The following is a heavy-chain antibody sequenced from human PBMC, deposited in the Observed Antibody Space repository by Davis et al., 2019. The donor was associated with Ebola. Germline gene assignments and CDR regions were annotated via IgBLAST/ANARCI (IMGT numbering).Heavy chain of an antibody. J-gene: IGHJ4*02. D-gene: IGHD5-12*01. CDR3: ARDRVSGYGIDY. CDR1: GFTFSSYS. CDR2: ISSSSSTI. V-gene: IGHV3-21*04. Sequence: PGGSLRLSCAASGFTFSSYSMNWVRQAPGKGLEWVSSISSSSSTIYYADSVKGRFTISRDNAKNTLYLQMNSLRAEDTAVYYCARDRVSGYGIDYWGQGTLVTVSS.